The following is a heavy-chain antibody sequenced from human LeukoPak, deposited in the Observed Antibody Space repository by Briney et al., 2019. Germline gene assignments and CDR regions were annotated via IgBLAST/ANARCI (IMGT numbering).Heavy chain of an antibody. CDR3: AKDKQSLGITIFGVVAYYFDY. V-gene: IGHV3-23*01. Sequence: GGSLRLSCAASGFTFSSYAMSWVRQAPGKGLEWVSAISGSGGSTYYADSVKGRFTISRDNSKNTLYLQMNSRRAEDTAVYYCAKDKQSLGITIFGVVAYYFDYWGQGTLVTVSS. D-gene: IGHD3-3*01. J-gene: IGHJ4*02. CDR1: GFTFSSYA. CDR2: ISGSGGST.